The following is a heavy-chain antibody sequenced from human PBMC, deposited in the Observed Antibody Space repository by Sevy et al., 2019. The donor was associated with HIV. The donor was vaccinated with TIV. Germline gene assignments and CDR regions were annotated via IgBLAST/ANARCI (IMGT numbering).Heavy chain of an antibody. D-gene: IGHD2-2*01. J-gene: IGHJ4*02. CDR2: ISGSGGST. CDR1: GFTFSSYA. V-gene: IGHV3-23*01. CDR3: AKGGGGYIVVVPAAYDY. Sequence: GGSLRLSCAASGFTFSSYAMSWVRQAPGKGLEWVSAISGSGGSTYYADSVKGRFTISRDNSKNTLYLQMNSLRAEDTAVYYCAKGGGGYIVVVPAAYDYWGQGTLVTVSS.